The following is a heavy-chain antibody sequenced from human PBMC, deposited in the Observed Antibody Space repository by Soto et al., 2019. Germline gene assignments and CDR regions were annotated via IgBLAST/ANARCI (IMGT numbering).Heavy chain of an antibody. CDR1: GYSFTTYW. D-gene: IGHD2-2*01. Sequence: PGESLKISCKGSGYSFTTYWIAWVRQMPWKGLEWMGIIYPGDSETRYSPSFQGQVTISADKSISTAYLQWISLKASDTAMYYCARRVEYTTSEGALDIWGQGTMVTVSS. J-gene: IGHJ3*02. CDR2: IYPGDSET. V-gene: IGHV5-51*01. CDR3: ARRVEYTTSEGALDI.